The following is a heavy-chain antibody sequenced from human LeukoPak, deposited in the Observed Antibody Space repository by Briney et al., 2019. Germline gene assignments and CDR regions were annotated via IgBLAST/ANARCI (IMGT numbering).Heavy chain of an antibody. CDR3: ARVKRDPMVRGVISNWFDP. J-gene: IGHJ5*02. V-gene: IGHV1-69*13. Sequence: GASLKVSCKASGGTFSSYAISWVRQAPGQGLEWMGGIIPIFGTANYAQKFQGRVTITADESTSTAYMELSSLRSEDTAVYYCARVKRDPMVRGVISNWFDPWGQGTLVTVSS. CDR2: IIPIFGTA. CDR1: GGTFSSYA. D-gene: IGHD3-10*01.